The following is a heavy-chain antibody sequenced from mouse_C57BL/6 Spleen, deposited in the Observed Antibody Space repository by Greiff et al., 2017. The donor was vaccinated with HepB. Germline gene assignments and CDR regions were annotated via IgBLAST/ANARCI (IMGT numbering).Heavy chain of an antibody. CDR3: AREDYYGSSQGDY. CDR2: IYPGDGDT. CDR1: CYAFSSYW. V-gene: IGHV1-80*01. J-gene: IGHJ2*01. D-gene: IGHD1-1*01. Sequence: VKLQESGAELVKPGASVKISCKASCYAFSSYWMNWVKQRPGKGLEWIGQIYPGDGDTNYNGKFKGKATLTADKSSSTAYMQLSSLTSEDSAVYFCAREDYYGSSQGDYWGQGTTLTVSS.